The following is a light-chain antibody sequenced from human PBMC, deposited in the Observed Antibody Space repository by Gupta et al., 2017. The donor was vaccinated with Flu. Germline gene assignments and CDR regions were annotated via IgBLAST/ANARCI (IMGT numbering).Light chain of an antibody. CDR1: SSNIGAGND. Sequence: QPALTQLPSASGATGLSVTPPRPGSSSNIGAGNDVHSYQQLPGTAPKLLIYGNTNRPSGVADRFSGSKSGTSASLAITELQAEDEADYYCQSYDTSLSGRVFGTGTKVTVL. J-gene: IGLJ1*01. V-gene: IGLV1-40*01. CDR2: GNT. CDR3: QSYDTSLSGRV.